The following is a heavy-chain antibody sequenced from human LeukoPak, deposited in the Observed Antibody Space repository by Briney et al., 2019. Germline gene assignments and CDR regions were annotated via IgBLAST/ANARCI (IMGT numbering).Heavy chain of an antibody. Sequence: GGSLRLSCAASGFTVSSSYMSWVRQAPGKGLEWVSIIYNGGGSTYYADSVKGRFTISRDNSKNTLYLQMNSLRAEDTALYYCARAYKDRSLAGKKEFFQHWGQGTLVTVSS. CDR3: ARAYKDRSLAGKKEFFQH. D-gene: IGHD6-19*01. V-gene: IGHV3-53*05. CDR1: GFTVSSSY. CDR2: IYNGGGST. J-gene: IGHJ1*01.